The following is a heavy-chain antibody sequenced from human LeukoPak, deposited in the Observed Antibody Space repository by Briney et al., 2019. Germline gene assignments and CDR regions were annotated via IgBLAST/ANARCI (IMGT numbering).Heavy chain of an antibody. CDR1: GGSISSYY. J-gene: IGHJ6*04. CDR2: IYYSGST. V-gene: IGHV4-59*01. D-gene: IGHD2-2*01. Sequence: PSETLSLTCTVSGGSISSYYWSWIRQPPGKGLEWIGYIYYSGSTNYNPSLKSRVTISVGTSKNQFSLKLSSVTAADTAVYYCARELYCSSTSCLDVWGKGTTVTVSS. CDR3: ARELYCSSTSCLDV.